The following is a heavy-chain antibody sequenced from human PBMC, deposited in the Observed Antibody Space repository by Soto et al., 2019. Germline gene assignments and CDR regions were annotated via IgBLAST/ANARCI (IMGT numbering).Heavy chain of an antibody. D-gene: IGHD1-7*01. J-gene: IGHJ4*02. CDR2: ISYDGSNK. CDR3: ARDGPELELRGIDY. CDR1: GFTFSSYA. Sequence: TGGSLRLSCAASGFTFSSYAMHWVRQAPGKGLEWVAVISYDGSNKYYADSVKGRFTISRDNSKNTLYLQMNSLRAEDTAVYYCARDGPELELRGIDYWGQGTLVTVSS. V-gene: IGHV3-30-3*01.